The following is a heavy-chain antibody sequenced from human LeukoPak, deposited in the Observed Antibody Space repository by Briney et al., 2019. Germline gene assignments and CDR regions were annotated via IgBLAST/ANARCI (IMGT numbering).Heavy chain of an antibody. J-gene: IGHJ6*02. D-gene: IGHD6-13*01. Sequence: SETLSLTCTVSGGSISSYYWSWIRQPPGKGLEWIGYIYYSGSTNYNPSLKSRVTISVDTSKNQFSLKLSSVTAADTAVYYCAGERFGQLVHPDGFHYYGMDVWGQGTTVTVSS. V-gene: IGHV4-59*01. CDR1: GGSISSYY. CDR3: AGERFGQLVHPDGFHYYGMDV. CDR2: IYYSGST.